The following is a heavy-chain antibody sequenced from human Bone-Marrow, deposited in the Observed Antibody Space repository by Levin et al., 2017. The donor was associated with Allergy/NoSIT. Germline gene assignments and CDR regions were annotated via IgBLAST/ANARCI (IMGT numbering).Heavy chain of an antibody. Sequence: GGSLRLSCAASGFSFPDYAMSWVRQAPGKGLEWVSGLSGRGRDTFYADSVEGRFTISRDNSKYTVYLQMNSLRAEDTAVYYCAKAIVGYCSGGKCEDAFDFWGQGTLVTVPS. D-gene: IGHD2-15*01. J-gene: IGHJ3*01. CDR2: LSGRGRDT. CDR3: AKAIVGYCSGGKCEDAFDF. CDR1: GFSFPDYA. V-gene: IGHV3-23*01.